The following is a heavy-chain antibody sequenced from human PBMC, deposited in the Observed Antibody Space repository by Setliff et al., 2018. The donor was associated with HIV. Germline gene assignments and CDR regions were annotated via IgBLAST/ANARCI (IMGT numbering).Heavy chain of an antibody. Sequence: SVKVSCKASGGAFSGYALSWVRQAPGQGLERMGGLIPILGIAQYAQKFHGRVTISADTSTTTAYLEVSSLRSEDTAVYYCAKGYYHDSRGYPTGPAFDIWGQGTMVTVSS. J-gene: IGHJ3*02. D-gene: IGHD3-22*01. CDR1: GGAFSGYA. CDR2: LIPILGIA. V-gene: IGHV1-69*10. CDR3: AKGYYHDSRGYPTGPAFDI.